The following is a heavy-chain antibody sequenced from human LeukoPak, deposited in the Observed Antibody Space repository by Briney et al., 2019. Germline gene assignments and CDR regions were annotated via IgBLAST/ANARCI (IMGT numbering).Heavy chain of an antibody. V-gene: IGHV1-18*01. CDR1: GYTFTSYG. CDR2: ISGYNGNT. CDR3: ARASRAILTGYAPDY. J-gene: IGHJ4*02. D-gene: IGHD3-9*01. Sequence: GASVKVSCKASGYTFTSYGISWVRQAPGQGLEWMGWISGYNGNTNYAQKLQGRVTMTTDTSTCTAYMELRSLRSDDTAVYYCARASRAILTGYAPDYWGQGNLVTVSS.